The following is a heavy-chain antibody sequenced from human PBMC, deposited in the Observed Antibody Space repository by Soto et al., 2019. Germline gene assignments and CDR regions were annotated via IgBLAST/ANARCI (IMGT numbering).Heavy chain of an antibody. CDR1: GFTFSSYG. CDR3: ARHSKQWLGNLYYFDY. Sequence: GESLKISCAASGFTFSSYGMHWVRQAPGKGLEWVAVIWYDGSNKYYADSVKGRFTISRDNSKNTLYLQMNSLRAEDTAVYYCARHSKQWLGNLYYFDYWGQGTLVTVSS. J-gene: IGHJ4*02. D-gene: IGHD6-19*01. V-gene: IGHV3-33*01. CDR2: IWYDGSNK.